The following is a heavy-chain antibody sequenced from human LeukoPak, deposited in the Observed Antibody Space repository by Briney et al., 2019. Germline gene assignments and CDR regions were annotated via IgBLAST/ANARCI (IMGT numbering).Heavy chain of an antibody. Sequence: GGSLRLSCAASEFTVSSNYMSWVRQAPGKGLEWVSAISGNGGSTYYADSVKGRFTISRDNSKNTLYLQMNSLRAEDTAVYYCAKSPNIAATGHFDYWGQGTLVTVSS. V-gene: IGHV3-23*01. CDR2: ISGNGGST. CDR3: AKSPNIAATGHFDY. J-gene: IGHJ4*02. D-gene: IGHD2-15*01. CDR1: EFTVSSNY.